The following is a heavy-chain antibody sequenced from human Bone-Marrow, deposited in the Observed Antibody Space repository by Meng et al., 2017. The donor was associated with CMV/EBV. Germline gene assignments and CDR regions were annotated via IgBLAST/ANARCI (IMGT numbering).Heavy chain of an antibody. J-gene: IGHJ4*02. CDR3: ARGRDIVVVVAATHPFDY. CDR2: IVVGSGNT. V-gene: IGHV1-58*01. CDR1: GFTFTSSA. Sequence: SVKVSCKASGFTFTSSAVQWVRQARGQRLEWIGWIVVGSGNTNYAQKFQERVTTTRDMSTSTAYMELSSLRSEDTAVYYCARGRDIVVVVAATHPFDYWGQGTLVTVSS. D-gene: IGHD2-15*01.